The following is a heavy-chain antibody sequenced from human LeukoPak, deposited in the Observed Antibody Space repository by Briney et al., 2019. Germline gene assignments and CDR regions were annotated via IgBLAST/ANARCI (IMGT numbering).Heavy chain of an antibody. CDR1: GFTFRSYW. J-gene: IGHJ5*02. V-gene: IGHV3-7*01. Sequence: GGSLRLSCAASGFTFRSYWMSWVRQAPGKGLEWVANIKLDGSEEYYVDSVKGRFTISSDNAKNSLYLQMNSLRVDDTAVYYCARWARYCSSGSCYSWFDPWGQGTLVTVSS. CDR2: IKLDGSEE. CDR3: ARWARYCSSGSCYSWFDP. D-gene: IGHD2-15*01.